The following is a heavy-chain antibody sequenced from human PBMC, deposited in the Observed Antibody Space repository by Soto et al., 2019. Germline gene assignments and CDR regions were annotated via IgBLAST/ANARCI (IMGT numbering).Heavy chain of an antibody. D-gene: IGHD2-8*02. J-gene: IGHJ4*02. V-gene: IGHV3-30*18. Sequence: GGSLRLSCAASGFTFSSYGMHWVRQAPGKGLEWVAVISYDGSNKYYADSVKGRFTISRDNSKNTLYLQMNSLRAEDTAVYYCAKGSLLVVYAMFDYWGQGTLVTVSS. CDR1: GFTFSSYG. CDR3: AKGSLLVVYAMFDY. CDR2: ISYDGSNK.